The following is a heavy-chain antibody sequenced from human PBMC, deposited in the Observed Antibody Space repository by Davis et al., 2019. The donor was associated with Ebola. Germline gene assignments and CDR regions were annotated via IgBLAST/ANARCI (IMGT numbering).Heavy chain of an antibody. V-gene: IGHV1-69*06. CDR2: IIPIFGTA. D-gene: IGHD5-18*01. CDR3: AKNRWHIQLWLPLDY. CDR1: GGTFSSYA. J-gene: IGHJ4*02. Sequence: SVKVSCKASGGTFSSYAISWVRQAPGQGLEWMGGIIPIFGTANYAQKFQGRVTITADKSTSTAYMELSSLRSEDTAVYYCAKNRWHIQLWLPLDYWGQGTLVTVSS.